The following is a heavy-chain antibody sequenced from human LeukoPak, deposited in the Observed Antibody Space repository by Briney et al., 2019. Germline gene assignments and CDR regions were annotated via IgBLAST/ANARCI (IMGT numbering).Heavy chain of an antibody. CDR3: ATARRITMIVEGYYFDY. CDR2: FDPEDGET. Sequence: GASVKISCKVSGYTLTKLSMHWVRQAPGKGLEWMGGFDPEDGETIYAQKFQGRVTMTEDTSTDTAYMELSSLRSEDTAVYYCATARRITMIVEGYYFDYWGQGTLVTVSS. CDR1: GYTLTKLS. J-gene: IGHJ4*02. V-gene: IGHV1-24*01. D-gene: IGHD3-22*01.